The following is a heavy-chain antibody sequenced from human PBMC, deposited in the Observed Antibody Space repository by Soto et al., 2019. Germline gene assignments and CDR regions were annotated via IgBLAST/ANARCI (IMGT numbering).Heavy chain of an antibody. CDR1: GFTISGCS. D-gene: IGHD6-13*01. CDR3: ARGRGAAADYFDF. Sequence: GSLRLSCEASGFTISGCSMNWVRQAPGKGLEWLAYITIRTGNIVYADSVRGRFTISRDNAKNSLFLQMNSLRAEDTAVYYCARGRGAAADYFDFWGQGTLVTVSS. V-gene: IGHV3-48*04. J-gene: IGHJ4*02. CDR2: ITIRTGNI.